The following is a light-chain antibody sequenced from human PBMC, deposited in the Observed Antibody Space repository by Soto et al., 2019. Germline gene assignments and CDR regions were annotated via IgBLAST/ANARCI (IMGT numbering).Light chain of an antibody. Sequence: EVVLTQSPATLSLSPGERATLFCRANESVNDYLAWYQQRPGQAPRLLIFDASNRAPGIPARFSASGSRRDFTLTISSLEPEDFAVYYCQQFDDLPLTFGGGTKVDI. CDR3: QQFDDLPLT. J-gene: IGKJ4*01. V-gene: IGKV3-11*02. CDR1: ESVNDY. CDR2: DAS.